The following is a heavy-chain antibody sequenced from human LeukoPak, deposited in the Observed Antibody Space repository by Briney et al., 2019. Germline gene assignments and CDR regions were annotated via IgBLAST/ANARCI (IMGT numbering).Heavy chain of an antibody. V-gene: IGHV1-24*01. D-gene: IGHD2-21*02. Sequence: ASVKVSCKVSGYTLTELSMHWVRQAPGKGLEWMGGFDPEDGEAIYAQKFQGRVTMTEDTSTDTAYMELSSLRSEDTAVYYCARSDVVVTPTTNWFDPWGQGTLVTVSS. CDR3: ARSDVVVTPTTNWFDP. CDR1: GYTLTELS. CDR2: FDPEDGEA. J-gene: IGHJ5*02.